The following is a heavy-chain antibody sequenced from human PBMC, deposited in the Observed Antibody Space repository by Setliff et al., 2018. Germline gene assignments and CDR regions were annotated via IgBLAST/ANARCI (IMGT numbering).Heavy chain of an antibody. D-gene: IGHD6-25*01. CDR1: GFTFDDYA. J-gene: IGHJ4*02. CDR3: VRDTTSGWMLTN. Sequence: GGSLRLSCAASGFTFDDYAMHWVRQAPGKGLEWVSGMSWNSGSIGYADSVRGRFTISRDNARDSLYLQMNSLRAEDTAVYYCVRDTTSGWMLTNWGQGTLVTVSS. CDR2: MSWNSGSI. V-gene: IGHV3-9*01.